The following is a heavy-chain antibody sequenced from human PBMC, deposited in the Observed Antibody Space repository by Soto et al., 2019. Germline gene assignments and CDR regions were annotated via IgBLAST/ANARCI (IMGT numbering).Heavy chain of an antibody. V-gene: IGHV5-51*01. CDR2: IYPGDSDT. J-gene: IGHJ3*02. CDR1: GYSFTSYL. CDR3: ARLSSGVAGAFDI. Sequence: GESLKISCKASGYSFTSYLIGWVRQMPGKGLEWMWIIYPGDSDTRYIPSFQGQVTISADKSISTAYLQWSSLKASDTAIYYCARLSSGVAGAFDIWGQGTMVTVS. D-gene: IGHD3-10*01.